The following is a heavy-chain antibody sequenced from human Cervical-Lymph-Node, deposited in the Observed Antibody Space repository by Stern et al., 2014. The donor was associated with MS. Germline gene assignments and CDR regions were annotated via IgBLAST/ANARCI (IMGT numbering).Heavy chain of an antibody. CDR1: GGSISTAEFY. D-gene: IGHD6-19*01. V-gene: IGHV4-31*03. Sequence: QVQLQESGPGLVTASQTLSLTCTVSGGSISTAEFYWSWVRQHPGKGLEWIGYIHYSGSTHYNPSLKSRITISVNTSKNQFSLTLSSVTAADTAVYFCARDLGIAMAGYYYGMDVWGQGTTVTVSS. CDR3: ARDLGIAMAGYYYGMDV. J-gene: IGHJ6*02. CDR2: IHYSGST.